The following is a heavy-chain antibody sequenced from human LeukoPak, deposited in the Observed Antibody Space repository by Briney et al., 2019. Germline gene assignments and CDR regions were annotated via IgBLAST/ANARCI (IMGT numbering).Heavy chain of an antibody. D-gene: IGHD3-22*01. V-gene: IGHV3-64*01. CDR2: ISSNGGST. J-gene: IGHJ5*02. Sequence: GGSLRLSCAASGFTFSNHGMNWVRQAPGKGLEYVSAISSNGGSTYYANSVKGRFTISRDNSKNTLYLQMHSLRAEDTAVYYCAKDPYYYDSSVSGTSFDPWGQGTLVTVSS. CDR1: GFTFSNHG. CDR3: AKDPYYYDSSVSGTSFDP.